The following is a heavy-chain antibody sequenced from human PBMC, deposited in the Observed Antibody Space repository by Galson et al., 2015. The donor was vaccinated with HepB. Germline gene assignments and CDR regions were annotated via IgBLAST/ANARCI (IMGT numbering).Heavy chain of an antibody. J-gene: IGHJ4*02. Sequence: SLRLSCAASGFTFSSYDMHWVRQTTGKGLEWVSAIGTAGDTYYPGSVKGRFTISRENANNSLYLQMNSLRAGDTAVYYCARGYRGVFDYWGQGTLVTVSS. V-gene: IGHV3-13*01. CDR2: IGTAGDT. CDR3: ARGYRGVFDY. D-gene: IGHD3-10*01. CDR1: GFTFSSYD.